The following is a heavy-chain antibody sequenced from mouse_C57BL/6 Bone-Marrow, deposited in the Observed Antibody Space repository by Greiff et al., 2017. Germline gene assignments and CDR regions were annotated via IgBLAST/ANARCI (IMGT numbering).Heavy chain of an antibody. CDR1: GYTFTSYG. V-gene: IGHV1-81*01. D-gene: IGHD2-2*01. CDR2: IYPRSGNT. CDR3: AREGGYEFAY. J-gene: IGHJ3*01. Sequence: QVQLQQSGAELARPGASVKLSCTASGYTFTSYGISWVKQRTGQGLEWIGEIYPRSGNTYYNEKFKGKATLTADKSSSTAYMELRSLTSEDSAVYFCAREGGYEFAYWGQGTLVTVSA.